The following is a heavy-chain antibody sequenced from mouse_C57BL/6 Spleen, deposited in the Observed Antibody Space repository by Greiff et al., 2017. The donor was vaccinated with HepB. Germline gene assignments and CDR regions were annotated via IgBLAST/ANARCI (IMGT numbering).Heavy chain of an antibody. CDR2: IYPSDSET. J-gene: IGHJ3*01. V-gene: IGHV1-61*01. Sequence: QVQLQQPGAELVRPGSSVKLSCKASGYTFTSYWMDWLKQRPGQGLEWIGNIYPSDSETHYNQKFKDKATLTVDKSSSTAYMQLSSLTSEDSAVYYCARWGDYPWLAYWGQGTLVTVSA. D-gene: IGHD2-4*01. CDR1: GYTFTSYW. CDR3: ARWGDYPWLAY.